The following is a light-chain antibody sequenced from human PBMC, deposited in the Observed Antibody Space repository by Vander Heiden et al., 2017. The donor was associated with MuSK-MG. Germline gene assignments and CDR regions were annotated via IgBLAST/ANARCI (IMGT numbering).Light chain of an antibody. Sequence: EIVLTQSPATLSLSPGERATLSCRASQSVSSYLAWYQQKPGQAPRLLIYDASNRATGIPARFSGSGSGTDFTLTISSLEPEDFAVYYCQQRINAPPRFTFGPGTRLEIK. CDR2: DAS. J-gene: IGKJ5*01. CDR1: QSVSSY. V-gene: IGKV3-11*01. CDR3: QQRINAPPRFT.